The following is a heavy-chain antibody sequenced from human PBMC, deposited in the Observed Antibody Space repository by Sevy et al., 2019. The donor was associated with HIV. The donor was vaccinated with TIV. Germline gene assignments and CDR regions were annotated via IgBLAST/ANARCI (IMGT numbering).Heavy chain of an antibody. Sequence: GGSLRLSCAASCFTFSSYWMTWVRQAPGKGLEWVANIRQDMSEKYYADSVKGRFTISRDNARNSLSLQMESLRAEDTAVYYCARAQQVTMLVVIGGLYFDFWGQGTLVTVSS. D-gene: IGHD3-22*01. CDR3: ARAQQVTMLVVIGGLYFDF. CDR1: CFTFSSYW. J-gene: IGHJ4*02. CDR2: IRQDMSEK. V-gene: IGHV3-7*01.